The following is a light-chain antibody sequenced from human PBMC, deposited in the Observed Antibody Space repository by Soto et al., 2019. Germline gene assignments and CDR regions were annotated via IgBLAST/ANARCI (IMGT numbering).Light chain of an antibody. J-gene: IGKJ2*01. Sequence: IVLTQSPVTLSLSPGESATLSCRASQTISRYLAWYQQRPGQAPRLLIYDTSNRAAGVSARFSGSGSGTDFTLTISSLEPEDFAVYYCQLRSGWSTFGQGTKLEIK. CDR2: DTS. CDR3: QLRSGWST. V-gene: IGKV3-11*01. CDR1: QTISRY.